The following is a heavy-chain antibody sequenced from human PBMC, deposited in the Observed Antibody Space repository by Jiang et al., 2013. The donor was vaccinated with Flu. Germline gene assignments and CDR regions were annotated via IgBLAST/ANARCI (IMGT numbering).Heavy chain of an antibody. Sequence: KPTQTLTLTCTFSGFSFSTNGVGVAWIRQPPGKALDWLAFIYWDDDKRYRPSLKTRLTIIKDTSKNQVVLTMTNMDPEDTATYCCAHGFPLGRTYYFDYWAREPWSPSPQ. V-gene: IGHV2-5*02. CDR3: AHGFPLGRTYYFDY. D-gene: IGHD3-16*01. CDR2: IYWDDDK. CDR1: GFSFSTNGVG. J-gene: IGHJ4*02.